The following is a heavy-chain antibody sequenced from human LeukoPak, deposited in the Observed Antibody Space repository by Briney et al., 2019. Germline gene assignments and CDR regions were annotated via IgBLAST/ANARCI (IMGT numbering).Heavy chain of an antibody. CDR3: ARHSRPANWFDP. CDR2: IYHSGST. J-gene: IGHJ5*02. V-gene: IGHV4-38-2*01. Sequence: ASETLSLTCAVSGYSISSGYYWGWIRQPPGKGLEWIGSIYHSGSTYYNPSLKSRVTLSVDTSKNQFSLKLSSVTAADTAVYYCARHSRPANWFDPWGQGTLVTVSS. CDR1: GYSISSGYY.